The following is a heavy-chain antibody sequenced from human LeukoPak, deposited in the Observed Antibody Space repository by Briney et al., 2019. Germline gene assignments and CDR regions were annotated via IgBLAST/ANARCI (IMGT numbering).Heavy chain of an antibody. CDR2: INHSGST. CDR1: GGSFSGYY. J-gene: IGHJ4*02. Sequence: PSETLSLTCAVYGGSFSGYYWSWIRQPPGKGLEWIGEINHSGSTNYNPSLKSRVTISVDTSKNQFSLKLSSVTAADTAVYYCARGEMATITAFFDYWGQGTLVTVSS. CDR3: ARGEMATITAFFDY. D-gene: IGHD5-24*01. V-gene: IGHV4-34*01.